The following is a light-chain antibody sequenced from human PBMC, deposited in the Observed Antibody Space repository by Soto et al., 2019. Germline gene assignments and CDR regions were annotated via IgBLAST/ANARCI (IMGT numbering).Light chain of an antibody. CDR3: SSYTSSSIWV. V-gene: IGLV2-14*01. J-gene: IGLJ3*02. CDR2: EVS. Sequence: HSALTQPASVSGSPGQSITISCTGTSSDVGGYNYVSWYQQHPGKAPKLMIYEVSSRPSGVSNRFSGSKSGNTASLTISGLQAEDEADYYCSSYTSSSIWVFGGGTKLTVL. CDR1: SSDVGGYNY.